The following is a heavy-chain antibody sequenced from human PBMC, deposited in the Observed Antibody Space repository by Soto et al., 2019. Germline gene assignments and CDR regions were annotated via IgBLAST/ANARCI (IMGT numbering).Heavy chain of an antibody. Sequence: EVQLVESGGVSVQPGGSLRLSCLVSGLTIDTYWMGWVRQFPDKGLEWVANIKYDDSEKPYMDSVEGRFTISRDNAKNTLFLQMNRLSVEDTAVYYCAAWSRSHWFDYWGRGTLVTVSS. CDR2: IKYDDSEK. CDR3: AAWSRSHWFDY. CDR1: GLTIDTYW. J-gene: IGHJ4*02. D-gene: IGHD1-1*01. V-gene: IGHV3-7*05.